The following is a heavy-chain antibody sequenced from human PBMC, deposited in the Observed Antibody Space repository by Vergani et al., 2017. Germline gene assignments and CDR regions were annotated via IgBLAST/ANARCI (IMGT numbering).Heavy chain of an antibody. D-gene: IGHD2-2*01. CDR2: INPNSGGT. J-gene: IGHJ4*02. V-gene: IGHV1-2*02. CDR3: ARFGTSSNCDYFDY. CDR1: GYTFTDYF. Sequence: QVQLVQSGAEVKKPGASVKVSCKASGYTFTDYFMHWVRQAPGQGLEWMGWINPNSGGTNYAQKFQGRVTMTRDTSISTAYMELSNLRSDDTAVYYCARFGTSSNCDYFDYWGQGTLVTVSS.